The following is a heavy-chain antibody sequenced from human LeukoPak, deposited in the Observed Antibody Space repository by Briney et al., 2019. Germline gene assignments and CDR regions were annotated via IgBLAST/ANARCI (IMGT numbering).Heavy chain of an antibody. J-gene: IGHJ6*02. CDR3: ARGLRAPYDFWSGYYKAYYYGMDV. Sequence: ASVTVSCKASGYTFTSYDINRVRQATGQGLEWMGWMNPNSGNTGYAQKFQGRVTMTRNTSISTAYMELSSLRYEDTAVYYCARGLRAPYDFWSGYYKAYYYGMDVWGQGTTVTVSS. V-gene: IGHV1-8*01. D-gene: IGHD3-3*01. CDR2: MNPNSGNT. CDR1: GYTFTSYD.